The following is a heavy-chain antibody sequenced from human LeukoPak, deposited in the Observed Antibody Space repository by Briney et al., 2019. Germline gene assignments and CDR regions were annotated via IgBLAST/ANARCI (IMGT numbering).Heavy chain of an antibody. CDR2: IIPILGIA. CDR1: GCTFSSYA. V-gene: IGHV1-69*04. CDR3: ARDTPPTVTKAEPRVEYYWYFDL. J-gene: IGHJ2*01. D-gene: IGHD4-17*01. Sequence: SVKVSCKASGCTFSSYAISWVRQAPGQGLEWMGRIIPILGIANYAQKFQGRVTITADKSTSTAYMELSSLRSEDTAVYYCARDTPPTVTKAEPRVEYYWYFDLWGRGTLVTVSS.